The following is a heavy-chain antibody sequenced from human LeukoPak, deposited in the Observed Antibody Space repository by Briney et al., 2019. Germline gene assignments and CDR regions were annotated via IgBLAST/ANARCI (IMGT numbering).Heavy chain of an antibody. CDR3: ARDVVGPLDY. V-gene: IGHV3-48*04. CDR1: GFTFSSYT. D-gene: IGHD2-21*01. J-gene: IGHJ4*02. Sequence: GSLRLSCAASGFTFSSYTMNWVRQAPGKELEWVSYISGSSSTIYYADSVKGRFTTSRDNAKNSLYLQMNSLRAEDTAVYYCARDVVGPLDYWGQGTLVTVSS. CDR2: ISGSSSTI.